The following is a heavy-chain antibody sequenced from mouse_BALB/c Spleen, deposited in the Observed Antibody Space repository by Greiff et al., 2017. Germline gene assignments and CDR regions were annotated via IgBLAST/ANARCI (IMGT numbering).Heavy chain of an antibody. CDR2: INSNGGST. CDR1: GFTFSSYG. CDR3: ARDGNYGNYYFDY. J-gene: IGHJ2*01. D-gene: IGHD2-1*01. Sequence: EVQVVESGGGLVQPGGSLKLSCAASGFTFSSYGMSWVRQTPDKRLELVATINSNGGSTYYPDSVKGRFTISRDNAKNTLYLQMSSLKSEDTAMYYCARDGNYGNYYFDYWGQGTTLTVSS. V-gene: IGHV5-6-3*01.